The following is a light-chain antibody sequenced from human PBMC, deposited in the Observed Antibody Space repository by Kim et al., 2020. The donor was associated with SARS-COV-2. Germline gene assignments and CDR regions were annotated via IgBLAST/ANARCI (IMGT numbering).Light chain of an antibody. Sequence: SYELTQPSSVSVSPGQTASITCSGDKLGDKYACWYQQKPGQSPVLVIYQDSKRPSGIPERFSGSNSGNTATLTISGTQAMDEADYYCQAWDSTSAFVGG. CDR1: KLGDKY. J-gene: IGLJ3*02. CDR2: QDS. V-gene: IGLV3-1*01. CDR3: QAWDSTSA.